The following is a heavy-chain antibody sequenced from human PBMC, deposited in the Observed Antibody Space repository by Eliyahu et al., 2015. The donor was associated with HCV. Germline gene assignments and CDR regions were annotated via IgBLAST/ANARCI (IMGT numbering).Heavy chain of an antibody. D-gene: IGHD2-15*01. Sequence: EVQLVESGGGLIQPGGSLTLXCAASGFNFSTCGXXWVRXXPGKGLEWVSYISSRRNIIYYADSVKGRFTISRDNAQNSLYLQMNSLRGEDTAVYYCARVPPCSGNTCYSILDYYGLDVWGQGTTVTVSS. V-gene: IGHV3-48*01. CDR2: ISSRRNII. CDR1: GFNFSTCG. CDR3: ARVPPCSGNTCYSILDYYGLDV. J-gene: IGHJ6*02.